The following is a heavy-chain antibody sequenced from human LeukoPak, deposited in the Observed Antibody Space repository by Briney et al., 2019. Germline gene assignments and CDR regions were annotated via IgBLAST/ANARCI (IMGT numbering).Heavy chain of an antibody. V-gene: IGHV3-23*01. D-gene: IGHD3-22*01. CDR3: AKDANYYDSSGYLIPFDY. Sequence: GGSLRLSCSASGLTFSRFAMTWVRQLPGRGREWVSSISGNGHQTYYADSVKGRFSVSRDNSKNILYLQMDSLRADDPALYYCAKDANYYDSSGYLIPFDYWGQGTLVTVSS. CDR1: GLTFSRFA. J-gene: IGHJ4*02. CDR2: ISGNGHQT.